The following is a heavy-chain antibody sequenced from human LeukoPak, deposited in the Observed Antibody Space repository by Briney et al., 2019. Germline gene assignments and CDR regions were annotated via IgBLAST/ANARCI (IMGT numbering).Heavy chain of an antibody. CDR1: GYSISSGYY. J-gene: IGHJ4*02. Sequence: SETLSLTCTVSGYSISSGYYWGWIRQPPGQRLEWVASIHSSGNTYYSPTLKSRVTISVDTSQNQFSLNLTSVTAADAAVYYCARGIAAAGTGNYWGQGTLVTVSS. D-gene: IGHD6-13*01. CDR3: ARGIAAAGTGNY. V-gene: IGHV4-38-2*02. CDR2: IHSSGNT.